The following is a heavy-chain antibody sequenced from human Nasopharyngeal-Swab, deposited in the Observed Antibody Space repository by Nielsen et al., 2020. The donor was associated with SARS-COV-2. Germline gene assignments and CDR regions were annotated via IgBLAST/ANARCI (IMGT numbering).Heavy chain of an antibody. CDR3: ARDESGDYLGLPFDH. D-gene: IGHD4-17*01. J-gene: IGHJ4*02. V-gene: IGHV4-39*07. CDR1: GASISSINNY. CDR2: IFSSGST. Sequence: SYTLSLTCVFSGASISSINNYWGWIRQSPGKGPVWIGTIFSSGSTYNPSLKSRVTMSVDTSKNQFSLKLTSVTAADTAVYYCARDESGDYLGLPFDHWGRGTLVTVSS.